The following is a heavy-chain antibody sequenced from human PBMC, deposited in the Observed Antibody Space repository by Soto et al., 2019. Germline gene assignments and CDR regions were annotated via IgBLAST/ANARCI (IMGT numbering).Heavy chain of an antibody. D-gene: IGHD3-10*01. V-gene: IGHV4-34*01. J-gene: IGHJ5*02. CDR3: ARGNQYYYGSGSYYNNWFDP. Sequence: TLSLTCAVYGGSFSGYYCSWIRQPPGKGLEWIGEINHSGSTNYNPSLKSRVTISVDTSKNQFSLKLSSVTAADTAVYYCARGNQYYYGSGSYYNNWFDPWGQGTLVTVSS. CDR1: GGSFSGYY. CDR2: INHSGST.